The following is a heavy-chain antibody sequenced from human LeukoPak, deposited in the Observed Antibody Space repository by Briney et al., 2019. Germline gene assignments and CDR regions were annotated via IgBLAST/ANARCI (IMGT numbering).Heavy chain of an antibody. D-gene: IGHD6-6*01. V-gene: IGHV4-59*08. Sequence: SETLSLTCTVSGGSLSPYYWIWIRQPPGKELEYIGYIYYSGTTNYNPSLKSRVTMSVDTSKNQFSLKLTSVTAADTAVYYCAKSIAARQYWFDPWGQGTLVTVSS. J-gene: IGHJ5*02. CDR1: GGSLSPYY. CDR2: IYYSGTT. CDR3: AKSIAARQYWFDP.